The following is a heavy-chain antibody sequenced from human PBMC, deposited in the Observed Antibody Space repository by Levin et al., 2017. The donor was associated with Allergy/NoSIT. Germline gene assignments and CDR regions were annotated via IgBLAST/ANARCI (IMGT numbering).Heavy chain of an antibody. CDR1: GGTFSSYA. CDR3: ARAIYYDSSGYYVMFDY. D-gene: IGHD3-22*01. Sequence: ASVKVSCKASGGTFSSYAISWVRQAPGQGLEWMGGIIPIFGTANYAQKFQGRVTITADESTSTAYMELSSLRSEDTAVYYCARAIYYDSSGYYVMFDYWGQGTLVTVSS. CDR2: IIPIFGTA. J-gene: IGHJ4*02. V-gene: IGHV1-69*13.